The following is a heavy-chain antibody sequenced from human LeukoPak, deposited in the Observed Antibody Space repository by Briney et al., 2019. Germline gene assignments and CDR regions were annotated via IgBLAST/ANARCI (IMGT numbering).Heavy chain of an antibody. J-gene: IGHJ3*02. D-gene: IGHD6-13*01. V-gene: IGHV1-18*01. CDR3: ARDKQQKGAFDI. Sequence: ASVKVSCKASGYTFTSYGISWVRQSPGQGLEWMGWISAYNGNTNYAQKLQGRVTMTTDTSTSTAYMELRSLRSDDTAVYYCARDKQQKGAFDIWGQGTMVTVSS. CDR2: ISAYNGNT. CDR1: GYTFTSYG.